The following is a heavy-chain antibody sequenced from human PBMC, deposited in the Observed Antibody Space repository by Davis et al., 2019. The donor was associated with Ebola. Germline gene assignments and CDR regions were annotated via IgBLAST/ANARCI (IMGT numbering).Heavy chain of an antibody. CDR1: GNSFSSHW. V-gene: IGHV5-51*01. CDR3: ARGEDNFGWSNGWWFDS. D-gene: IGHD6-19*01. Sequence: GESLKISCQDSGNSFSSHWIGWVRQMPGKGLEWMGIIFTGDSDTRYRPSFRGQVTISADKSFKTAFLQWSSLKASDTARYYCARGEDNFGWSNGWWFDSWGQGTRVTVSS. J-gene: IGHJ5*01. CDR2: IFTGDSDT.